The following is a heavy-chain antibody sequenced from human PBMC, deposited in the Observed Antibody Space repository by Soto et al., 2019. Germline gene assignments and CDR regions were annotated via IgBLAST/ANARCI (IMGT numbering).Heavy chain of an antibody. V-gene: IGHV4-31*03. CDR2: IYYSGST. CDR3: ARALTLYDYVWGRKNYFDY. CDR1: GGSISSGGYY. J-gene: IGHJ4*02. D-gene: IGHD3-16*01. Sequence: PSETLSLTCTVSGGSISSGGYYWSWIRQHPGKGLEWLGYIYYSGSTYYNPSLKSRVTISVDTSKNQFSLKLSSVTAADTAVYYCARALTLYDYVWGRKNYFDYWGQGTLVTVSS.